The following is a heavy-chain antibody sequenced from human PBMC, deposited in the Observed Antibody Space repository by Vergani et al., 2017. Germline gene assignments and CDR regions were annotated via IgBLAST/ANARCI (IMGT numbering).Heavy chain of an antibody. Sequence: QLQLQESGPGLVKPSETLSLTCTVSGVSIGSNSYYWGWIRQPPGKGLEWIGTIYYTGTTYYNEAHKSRLTISVDTSKNQFSLNLTSVTAADTAVYYCTRHGRSGWAGYFQHWGQSTLVTASS. V-gene: IGHV4-39*01. CDR1: GVSIGSNSYY. CDR3: TRHGRSGWAGYFQH. J-gene: IGHJ1*01. D-gene: IGHD6-19*01. CDR2: IYYTGTT.